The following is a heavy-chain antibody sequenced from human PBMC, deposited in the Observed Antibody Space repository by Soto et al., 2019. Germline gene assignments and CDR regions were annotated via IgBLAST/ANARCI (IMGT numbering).Heavy chain of an antibody. CDR3: ARVWVDCSNHSMDY. CDR2: IKSNTDGGTT. Sequence: VGSLRLSCAVSGFTFSSAWMSWVRQAPGKGLEWVGRIKSNTDGGTTDYAAPVKGRFTISGDDSKNTLYLKMNSLNAEDTAVYYCARVWVDCSNHSMDYWGQGTLVTVSS. D-gene: IGHD2-15*01. J-gene: IGHJ4*02. CDR1: GFTFSSAW. V-gene: IGHV3-15*01.